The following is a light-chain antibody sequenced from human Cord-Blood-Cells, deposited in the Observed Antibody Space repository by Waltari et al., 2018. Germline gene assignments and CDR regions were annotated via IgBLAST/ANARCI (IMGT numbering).Light chain of an antibody. CDR3: QQRSNWPWT. V-gene: IGKV3-11*01. CDR2: DAS. Sequence: EIVLTQSPATLSLSSGERATLSCRASQSVSSYLAWYQQKPGQAPRLLIYDASNRATGIPARLSGSGSGTDFTLTISSLEPEDFAVYYCQQRSNWPWTFGQGTKVEIK. J-gene: IGKJ1*01. CDR1: QSVSSY.